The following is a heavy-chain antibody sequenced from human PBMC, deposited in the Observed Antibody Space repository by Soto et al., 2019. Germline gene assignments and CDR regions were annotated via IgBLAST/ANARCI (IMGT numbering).Heavy chain of an antibody. CDR1: GFTFSSYS. CDR2: ISSSSSYI. J-gene: IGHJ4*02. Sequence: EVQLVESGGGLVKPGGSLRLSCAASGFTFSSYSMNWVRQAPGKGLEWVSSISSSSSYIYYADSVKGRFTISRDNAKNSLYLQMNSLRAEDTAVYYCARDPGSDSSSVGGYWGQGTLVTVSS. D-gene: IGHD6-13*01. V-gene: IGHV3-21*01. CDR3: ARDPGSDSSSVGGY.